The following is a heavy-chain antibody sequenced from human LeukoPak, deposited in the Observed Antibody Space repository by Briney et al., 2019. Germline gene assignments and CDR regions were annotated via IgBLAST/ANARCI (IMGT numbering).Heavy chain of an antibody. V-gene: IGHV4-31*03. CDR1: GGSISSGGYY. J-gene: IGHJ3*02. CDR2: IYYSGST. D-gene: IGHD6-19*01. CDR3: ARAPHSSGWYRDAFDI. Sequence: SSQTLSLTCTVSGGSISSGGYYWSWIRQHPGKGLEWIGYIYYSGSTYYNPSLKSRVTISVDTSKNQFSLKLSSVTAADTAVYYCARAPHSSGWYRDAFDIWGQGTMVTVSS.